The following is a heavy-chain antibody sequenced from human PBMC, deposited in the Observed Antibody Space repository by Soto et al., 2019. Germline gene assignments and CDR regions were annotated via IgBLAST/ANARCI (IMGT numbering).Heavy chain of an antibody. CDR1: GYTFTSYD. V-gene: IGHV1-8*01. CDR3: ARGEYSAYVLRD. D-gene: IGHD5-12*01. J-gene: IGHJ4*02. Sequence: QVQLVQSGAEVKKPGASVKVSCKASGYTFTSYDINWERQATGQGLEWMGWMNPNSGNTGYAQKFQGRVTMTRNTSISTAYMELSSLRSEATAVYYCARGEYSAYVLRDWGQGTLVTVSS. CDR2: MNPNSGNT.